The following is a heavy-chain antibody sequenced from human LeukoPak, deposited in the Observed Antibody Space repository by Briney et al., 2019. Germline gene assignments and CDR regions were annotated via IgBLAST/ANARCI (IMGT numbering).Heavy chain of an antibody. V-gene: IGHV3-21*01. CDR3: ARVYCTGGSCYYFDG. D-gene: IGHD2-15*01. Sequence: PGGSLRLSCAASGFTFSTYSMNWVRQAPGKGLEWVSSVSSSSSYIYYADSVKGRFTISRDNAKNSLYLQMNSLRAEDTAVYYCARVYCTGGSCYYFDGWGQGTLVTVSS. CDR1: GFTFSTYS. J-gene: IGHJ4*02. CDR2: VSSSSSYI.